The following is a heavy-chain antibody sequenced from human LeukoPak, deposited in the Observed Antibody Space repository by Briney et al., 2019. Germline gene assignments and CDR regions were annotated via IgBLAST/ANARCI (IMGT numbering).Heavy chain of an antibody. D-gene: IGHD6-19*01. CDR3: ARGGLSSGWNY. Sequence: KPSETLSLTCTVSGGSVSSGSYFWSWIRQPPGKGLEWIGFIYYSGNTKYNPSLESRATISVDTSKNQFSLKLTSLTTADTAVYYRARGGLSSGWNYWGRGALVTVSS. V-gene: IGHV4-61*01. CDR1: GGSVSSGSYF. J-gene: IGHJ4*02. CDR2: IYYSGNT.